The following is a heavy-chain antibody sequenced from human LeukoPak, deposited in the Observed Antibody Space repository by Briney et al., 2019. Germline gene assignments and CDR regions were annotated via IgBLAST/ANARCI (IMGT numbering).Heavy chain of an antibody. Sequence: GGSLRLSCAASGFTFSDYYMSWIRQAPGKGLEWVSYISSSGSTIYYADSVKDRFTISRDNAKNSLYLQMNSLRAEDTAVYYCARDKARDDILTGSLFDYWGQGTLVTVSS. V-gene: IGHV3-11*04. D-gene: IGHD3-9*01. CDR2: ISSSGSTI. J-gene: IGHJ4*02. CDR3: ARDKARDDILTGSLFDY. CDR1: GFTFSDYY.